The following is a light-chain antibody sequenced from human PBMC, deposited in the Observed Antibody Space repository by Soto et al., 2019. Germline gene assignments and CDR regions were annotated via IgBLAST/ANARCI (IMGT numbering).Light chain of an antibody. J-gene: IGLJ1*01. CDR3: SSYTTTTTLGL. Sequence: QSALTQPASVSGSPGQSITISCTGTSSDVGAYNYVSWYQQHPGKAPKLMIFEVSNRPSGVSNRFSGSKSANTASLTISGLQAEDEADYYCSSYTTTTTLGLFGTGTKLTVL. CDR1: SSDVGAYNY. CDR2: EVS. V-gene: IGLV2-14*01.